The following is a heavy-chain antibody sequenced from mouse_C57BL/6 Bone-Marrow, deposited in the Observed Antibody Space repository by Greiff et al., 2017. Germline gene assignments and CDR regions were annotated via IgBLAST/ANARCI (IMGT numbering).Heavy chain of an antibody. J-gene: IGHJ3*01. Sequence: QVQLQQSGAELARPGASVKLSCKASGYTFTSYGISWVKQRTGQGLEWIGEIYPRSGNTYYNEKFKGKATLTADKSSRTAYMELRSLTSEDSAVYFCARGGGWLLLFAYWGQGTLVTVSA. CDR1: GYTFTSYG. CDR2: IYPRSGNT. V-gene: IGHV1-81*01. CDR3: ARGGGWLLLFAY. D-gene: IGHD2-3*01.